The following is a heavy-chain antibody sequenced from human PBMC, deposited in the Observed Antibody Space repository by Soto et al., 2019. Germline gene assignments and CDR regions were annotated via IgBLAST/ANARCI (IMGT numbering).Heavy chain of an antibody. CDR2: IWPGDSNT. J-gene: IGHJ4*02. CDR1: GYTFTMFW. V-gene: IGHV5-51*01. CDR3: ARVGDRTTGWYAPFDY. Sequence: PGASLKISCKASGYTFTMFWIGWVRQMPGKGLEYMGIIWPGDSNTRYSPSFQGQVTISADKSINTAYLQWSRLKASDTAMYYCARVGDRTTGWYAPFDYWGQGTLVTVSS. D-gene: IGHD6-19*01.